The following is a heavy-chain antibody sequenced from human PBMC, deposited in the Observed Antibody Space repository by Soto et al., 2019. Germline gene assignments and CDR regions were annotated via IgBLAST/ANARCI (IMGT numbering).Heavy chain of an antibody. CDR1: GYTFTSYG. J-gene: IGHJ4*02. CDR2: ISAYNGNT. CDR3: ARDAKPCSSWSHFDY. Sequence: ASVKVSCKASGYTFTSYGISWVRQAPGQGLEWMGWISAYNGNTNYAQKLQGRVTMTTDTSTSTAYMELRSLRSDDTAVYYCARDAKPCSSWSHFDYWGQGTLVTVSS. V-gene: IGHV1-18*01. D-gene: IGHD6-13*01.